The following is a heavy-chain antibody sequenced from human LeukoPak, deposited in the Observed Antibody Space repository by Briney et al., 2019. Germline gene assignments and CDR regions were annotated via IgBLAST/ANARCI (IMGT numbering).Heavy chain of an antibody. CDR2: INHSGST. CDR1: GGSFSGYY. J-gene: IGHJ4*02. V-gene: IGHV4-34*01. Sequence: SETLSLTCAVYGGSFSGYYWSWIRQPPWKGLEWIGEINHSGSTNYNPSLKSRVTISVDTSKNQFSLKLSSVTAADTAVYYCARLIGYDSSGIDYWGQGTLVTVSS. CDR3: ARLIGYDSSGIDY. D-gene: IGHD3-22*01.